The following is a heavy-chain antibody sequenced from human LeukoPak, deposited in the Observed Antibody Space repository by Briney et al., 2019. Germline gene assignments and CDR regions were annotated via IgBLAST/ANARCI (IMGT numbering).Heavy chain of an antibody. J-gene: IGHJ4*02. Sequence: SETLSLTCTVSGYSISSGYYWGWIRQPPGKGLEWIGSMYHSGSTYYNPSLKSRVIISVDTSKKQFSLRLSSVTAADTAVYYCTNTNGEDGYWGQGTLVAVSS. CDR2: MYHSGST. CDR1: GYSISSGYY. D-gene: IGHD4-17*01. CDR3: TNTNGEDGY. V-gene: IGHV4-38-2*02.